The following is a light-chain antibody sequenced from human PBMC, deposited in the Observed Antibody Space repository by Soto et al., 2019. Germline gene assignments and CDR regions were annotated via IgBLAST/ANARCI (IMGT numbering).Light chain of an antibody. J-gene: IGKJ4*01. Sequence: DIVMTQSPLSLPVTPGEPASISCRSSQSLLHSNGYNYLDWYLQKPGQSPQLLNYLGSNRVSGVPDRFSGIGSGADVTLKISRVEAEDVGVYYCMQALQTPLTFGGGTKVEIK. V-gene: IGKV2-28*01. CDR2: LGS. CDR1: QSLLHSNGYNY. CDR3: MQALQTPLT.